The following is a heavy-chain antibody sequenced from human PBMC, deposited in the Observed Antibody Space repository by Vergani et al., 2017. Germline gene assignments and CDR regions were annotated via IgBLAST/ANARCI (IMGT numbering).Heavy chain of an antibody. J-gene: IGHJ4*02. V-gene: IGHV3-30-3*01. CDR2: ISYDGSNK. D-gene: IGHD3-10*01. CDR1: GFTFSSYA. Sequence: QVQLVESGGGVVQPGRSLRLSCAASGFTFSSYAMHWVRQAPGKGLEWVAVISYDGSNKYYADSVKGRFTISRDNSKNTLYLQMNSLRAEDTAVYYCARDWVWGSGSYFDYWGQGTLVTVSS. CDR3: ARDWVWGSGSYFDY.